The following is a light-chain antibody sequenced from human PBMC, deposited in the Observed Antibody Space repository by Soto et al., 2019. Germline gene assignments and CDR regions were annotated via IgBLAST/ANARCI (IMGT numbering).Light chain of an antibody. CDR2: LTSDGSH. CDR3: QTWGTGIKV. J-gene: IGLJ2*01. CDR1: SGPSSYA. V-gene: IGLV4-69*01. Sequence: QPVLTQSPSASASLRASVKLTCTLSSGPSSYAIAWHQQQPEKGPRYLMKLTSDGSHSKGDGIPDRFSGSSSGAERYLTISSLQSEDEADYYCQTWGTGIKVFGGGTKLTVL.